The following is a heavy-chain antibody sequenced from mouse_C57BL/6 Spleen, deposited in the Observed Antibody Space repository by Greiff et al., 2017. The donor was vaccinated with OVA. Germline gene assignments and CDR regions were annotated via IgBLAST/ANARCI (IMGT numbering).Heavy chain of an antibody. Sequence: EVKLMESGGGLVKPGGSLKLSCAASGFTFSSYAMSWVRQTPEKRLEWVATISDGGSYTYYPDNVKGRFTISRDNAKNNLYLQMSHLKSEDTAMYYCARDYDYPWYFDVWGTGTTVTVSS. V-gene: IGHV5-4*01. CDR2: ISDGGSYT. J-gene: IGHJ1*03. CDR3: ARDYDYPWYFDV. D-gene: IGHD2-4*01. CDR1: GFTFSSYA.